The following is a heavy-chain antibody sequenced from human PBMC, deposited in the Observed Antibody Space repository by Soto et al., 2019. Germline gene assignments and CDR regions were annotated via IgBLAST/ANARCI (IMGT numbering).Heavy chain of an antibody. CDR3: ARDIDPRDYNYIAPDAFDL. V-gene: IGHV3-64*01. Sequence: GGSLRLSCAASGFTFSRYTMHWVRQAPGKGLEYVSAISSNGGTTYYANSVKGRFTISRDNSKNTLYLQMGSLSTEDMAVYYCARDIDPRDYNYIAPDAFDLWGQGTMVTVSS. CDR1: GFTFSRYT. J-gene: IGHJ3*01. CDR2: ISSNGGTT. D-gene: IGHD3-16*01.